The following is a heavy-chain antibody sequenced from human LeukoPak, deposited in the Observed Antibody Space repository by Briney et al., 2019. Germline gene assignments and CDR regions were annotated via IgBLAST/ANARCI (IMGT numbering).Heavy chain of an antibody. CDR3: AKLGIAMAGNLPDY. CDR1: GFTFDDYA. D-gene: IGHD6-19*01. Sequence: GGSLRLSCAASGFTFDDYAMHWVRQAPGKGLEWVSGISASGGSTYSADSVKGRFTISRDNSKNTLYLQMNSLRAEDTAVYYCAKLGIAMAGNLPDYWGQGTLVTVSS. J-gene: IGHJ4*02. V-gene: IGHV3-23*01. CDR2: ISASGGST.